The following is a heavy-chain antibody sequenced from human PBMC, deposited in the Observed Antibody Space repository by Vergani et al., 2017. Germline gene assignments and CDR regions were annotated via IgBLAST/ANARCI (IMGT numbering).Heavy chain of an antibody. CDR1: GFTFSSYA. D-gene: IGHD1-26*01. CDR3: ARARSGSRIRRPNDAFDI. CDR2: ISGSGGST. V-gene: IGHV3-23*01. Sequence: EVQLLESGGGLVQPGGSLRLSCAASGFTFSSYAMSWVRQAPGKGLEWVSAISGSGGSTYYADSVKGRFTISRDNSKNTLYLQMNSLRAEDTAVYYCARARSGSRIRRPNDAFDIWGQGTMVTVSS. J-gene: IGHJ3*02.